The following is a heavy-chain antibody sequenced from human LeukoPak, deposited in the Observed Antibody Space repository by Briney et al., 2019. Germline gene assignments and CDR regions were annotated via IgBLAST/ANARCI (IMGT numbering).Heavy chain of an antibody. CDR3: ARLASSSWPLYYYYGMDV. CDR2: MDPNNGNT. V-gene: IGHV1-8*01. Sequence: ASVKVSCKASGYTFTSYDINWVRQATGQGLEWMGWMDPNNGNTGYAQKFQGRVTMTRSTSISTAYMELSSLRSEDTAVYYCARLASSSWPLYYYYGMDVWGQGTTVTVSS. CDR1: GYTFTSYD. J-gene: IGHJ6*02. D-gene: IGHD6-13*01.